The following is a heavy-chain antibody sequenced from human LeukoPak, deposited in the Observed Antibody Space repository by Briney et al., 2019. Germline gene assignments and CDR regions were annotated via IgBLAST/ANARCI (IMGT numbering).Heavy chain of an antibody. D-gene: IGHD6-19*01. V-gene: IGHV3-23*01. CDR2: ISGSGGST. CDR3: AKLPTSGYSSGWTRYFDY. J-gene: IGHJ4*02. Sequence: GGSLRLSCAASGFTFSSYAMSWVRQAPGKGLEWVSAISGSGGSTYCADSVKGRFTISRDNSKNTLYLQMNSLRAEDTAVYYCAKLPTSGYSSGWTRYFDYWGQGTLVTVSS. CDR1: GFTFSSYA.